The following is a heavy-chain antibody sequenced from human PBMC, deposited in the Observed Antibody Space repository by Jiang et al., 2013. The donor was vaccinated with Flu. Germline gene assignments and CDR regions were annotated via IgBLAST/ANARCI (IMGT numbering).Heavy chain of an antibody. CDR1: GYTFTSYY. CDR2: IIPILGIA. J-gene: IGHJ6*01. Sequence: GAEVKKPGASVKVSCKASGYTFTSYYMHWVRQAPGQGLEWMGRIIPILGIANYAQKFQGRVTITADKSTSTAYMELSSLRSEDTAVYYCARGLAVTTVSGARDYYYYYGMDV. CDR3: ARGLAVTTVSGARDYYYYYGMDV. D-gene: IGHD4-17*01. V-gene: IGHV1-69*04.